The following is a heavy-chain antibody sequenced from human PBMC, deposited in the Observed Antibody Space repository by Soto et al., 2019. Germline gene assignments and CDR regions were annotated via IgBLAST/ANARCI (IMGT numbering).Heavy chain of an antibody. Sequence: SETLSLTCTVSGGSISSDSHYWGWIRQPPGKGLEWIGSIYYSGNTYYNPSLKSRVTISVDTSKNQFSLRLSSVTAADTAVYYCARDQYYYDSSGYYVGSLIDYWGQGTLVTVSS. CDR3: ARDQYYYDSSGYYVGSLIDY. CDR2: IYYSGNT. J-gene: IGHJ4*02. D-gene: IGHD3-22*01. V-gene: IGHV4-39*02. CDR1: GGSISSDSHY.